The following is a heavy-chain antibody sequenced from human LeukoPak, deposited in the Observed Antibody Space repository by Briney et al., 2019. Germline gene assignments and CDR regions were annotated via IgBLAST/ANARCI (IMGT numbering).Heavy chain of an antibody. CDR3: APLGGYGGNSGGNSGY. D-gene: IGHD4-23*01. V-gene: IGHV3-21*01. J-gene: IGHJ4*02. Sequence: GGSLRLSCAASGFTFSSYSMNWVRQAPGKGLEWVSSISSSGSYIYYADSVKGRFTISRDNAKNSLYLQMNSLRAEDTAVYYCAPLGGYGGNSGGNSGYWGQGTLVTVSS. CDR1: GFTFSSYS. CDR2: ISSSGSYI.